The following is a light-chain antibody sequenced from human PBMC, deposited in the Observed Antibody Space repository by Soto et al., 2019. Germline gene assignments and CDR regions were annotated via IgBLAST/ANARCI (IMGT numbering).Light chain of an antibody. Sequence: ENVLAQSPGTLSLSPGERATLSCRASRSISSTYLAWYQQKPGQAPRLLIFGASNRATGIPDRFSGSGSGRDFTLTISRLEPEDFAAYFCQQYDSSPPTFGQGTKVDIK. CDR3: QQYDSSPPT. V-gene: IGKV3-20*01. CDR2: GAS. CDR1: RSISSTY. J-gene: IGKJ1*01.